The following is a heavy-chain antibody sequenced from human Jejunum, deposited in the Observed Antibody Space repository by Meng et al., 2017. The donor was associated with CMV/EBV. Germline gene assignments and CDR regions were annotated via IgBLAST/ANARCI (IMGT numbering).Heavy chain of an antibody. Sequence: TSGFTLSSSWMSWVRQAPGKGLEWLATIGRDGSGTDYVDSLEGRFTISRDNAKNSLYLQMNSLRAEDTAVYYCARVVKGGNYLEYWGQGTLVTVSS. D-gene: IGHD4-23*01. CDR1: GFTLSSSW. CDR3: ARVVKGGNYLEY. V-gene: IGHV3-7*01. J-gene: IGHJ4*02. CDR2: IGRDGSGT.